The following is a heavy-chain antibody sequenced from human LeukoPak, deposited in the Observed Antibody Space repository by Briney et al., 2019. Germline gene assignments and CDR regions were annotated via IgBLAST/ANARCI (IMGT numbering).Heavy chain of an antibody. CDR1: GFTVSSNY. J-gene: IGHJ4*02. CDR3: ATGYYDILTGTNDY. D-gene: IGHD3-9*01. CDR2: IYSGGST. V-gene: IGHV3-53*01. Sequence: GGSLRLSCAPSGFTVSSNYMSWVRQAPGKGLEWVSVIYSGGSTYYADSVKGRFTISRDNSKNTLYLQMNSLRAEDTAVYYCATGYYDILTGTNDYWGQGTLVTVSS.